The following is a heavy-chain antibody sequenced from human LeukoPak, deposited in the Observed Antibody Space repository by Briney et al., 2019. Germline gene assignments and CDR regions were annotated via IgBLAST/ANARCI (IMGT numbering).Heavy chain of an antibody. D-gene: IGHD3-3*01. V-gene: IGHV3-23*01. Sequence: PGGSLRLSCAASGFTFSSYAMSWVRQAPGKGLEWVSAISGSGGSTYYADPVKGRFTISRDNSKNTLYLQMNSLRAEDTAVYYCAKFSGWSGYYTEYFDYWGQGTLVTVSS. CDR3: AKFSGWSGYYTEYFDY. CDR1: GFTFSSYA. CDR2: ISGSGGST. J-gene: IGHJ4*02.